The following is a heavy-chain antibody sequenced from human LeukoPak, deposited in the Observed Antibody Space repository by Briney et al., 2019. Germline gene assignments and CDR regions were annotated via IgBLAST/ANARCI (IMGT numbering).Heavy chain of an antibody. D-gene: IGHD1-26*01. CDR2: ISSSSSYI. CDR1: GFTFSIYA. V-gene: IGHV3-21*01. CDR3: ARANSSGGYYFDS. J-gene: IGHJ4*02. Sequence: GGSLRLSCAASGFTFSIYAMNWVRQAPGKGLEWVSSISSSSSYIYYADSVKGRFTISKDNAKNSLYLQMNSLRAEDTAVYYCARANSSGGYYFDSWSRGTLVTVSS.